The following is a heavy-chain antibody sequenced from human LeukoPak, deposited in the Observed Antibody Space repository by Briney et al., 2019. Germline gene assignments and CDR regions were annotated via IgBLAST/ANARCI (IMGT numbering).Heavy chain of an antibody. Sequence: GGSLRLSCAASGFTFVSYTMNWVRQAPGKGLEWVSGISVSGTSTYYADAVKGRFTISRDNSKNTLYLQMNSLRAEDTAVYYCARRSSGSPPYYFGYWGQGTLVTVSS. J-gene: IGHJ4*02. CDR1: GFTFVSYT. CDR3: ARRSSGSPPYYFGY. V-gene: IGHV3-23*01. D-gene: IGHD1-26*01. CDR2: ISVSGTST.